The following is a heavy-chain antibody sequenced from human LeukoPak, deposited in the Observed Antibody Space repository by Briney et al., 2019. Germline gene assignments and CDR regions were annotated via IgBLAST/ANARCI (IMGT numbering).Heavy chain of an antibody. CDR2: ISSSSSYI. D-gene: IGHD2-2*01. CDR3: ARRYCSSTSCYVNDY. CDR1: GLTLSNYA. J-gene: IGHJ4*02. Sequence: GGSLRLSCAASGLTLSNYAMNWVRQAPGKGLEWVSSISSSSSYIYYADSVKGRFTISRDNAKNSLYLQMNSLRAEDTAVYYCARRYCSSTSCYVNDYWGQGTLVTVSS. V-gene: IGHV3-21*01.